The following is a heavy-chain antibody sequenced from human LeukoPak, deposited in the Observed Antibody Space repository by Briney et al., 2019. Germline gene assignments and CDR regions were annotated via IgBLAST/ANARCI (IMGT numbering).Heavy chain of an antibody. V-gene: IGHV4-34*01. CDR1: GGSFSVYY. CDR2: INHSGST. J-gene: IGHJ4*02. D-gene: IGHD6-13*01. CDR3: ARSERSGIYFDY. Sequence: PSETLSLTCAVYGGSFSVYYWSWIRQPPGKGLEWIVEINHSGSTNYNPSLESRVTISVDTSRNQFSLKVSSVTAADTAVYYCARSERSGIYFDYWGQGTLVTVSS.